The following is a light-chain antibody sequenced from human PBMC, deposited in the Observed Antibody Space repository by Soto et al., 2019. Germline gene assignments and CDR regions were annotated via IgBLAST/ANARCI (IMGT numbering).Light chain of an antibody. CDR3: QQYITYPS. V-gene: IGKV1-5*03. Sequence: DIQMTQSPSTLSASVGDRVTITCRASQSVSSWLAWYQQRAGKAPKLLIYRASTLEGGVPSRFSGSGSGTEFTLTISSLQPDDSATYYCQQYITYPSFGRGTKLEIK. CDR2: RAS. J-gene: IGKJ2*01. CDR1: QSVSSW.